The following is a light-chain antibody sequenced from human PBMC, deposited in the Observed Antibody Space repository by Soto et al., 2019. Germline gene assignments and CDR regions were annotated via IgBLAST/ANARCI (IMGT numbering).Light chain of an antibody. CDR2: AAS. CDR1: QGIRRW. V-gene: IGKV1-12*01. Sequence: IQMTQSPSSVAASVGDRVTITCRASQGIRRWLDWYQQKTGNATKLHIYAASNLLSGGTSRFSGSGSGTDFTLASMSLQPEASATCFCQHADSFQLTFGGGTTVEI. J-gene: IGKJ4*01. CDR3: QHADSFQLT.